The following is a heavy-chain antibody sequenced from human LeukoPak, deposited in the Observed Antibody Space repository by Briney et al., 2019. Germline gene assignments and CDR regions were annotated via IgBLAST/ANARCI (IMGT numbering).Heavy chain of an antibody. CDR1: GYTFTGYY. CDR2: INPSGGST. V-gene: IGHV1-46*01. Sequence: VASVKVSCKASGYTFTGYYMHWVRQAPGQGLEWMGIINPSGGSTSYAQKFQGRVTMTRDTSTSTVYMELSSLRSEDTAVYYCARDLGRYYDSSGPRGGYFDYWGQGTLVTVSS. J-gene: IGHJ4*02. CDR3: ARDLGRYYDSSGPRGGYFDY. D-gene: IGHD3-22*01.